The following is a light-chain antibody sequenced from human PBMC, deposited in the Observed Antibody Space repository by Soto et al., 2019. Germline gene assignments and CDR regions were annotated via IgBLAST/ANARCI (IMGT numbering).Light chain of an antibody. V-gene: IGLV1-44*01. CDR3: AAWDDSLNGYV. CDR2: SNN. CDR1: TSNIGSNT. Sequence: QSVLTQPPSASGTAEQRVTISCSGSTSNIGSNTVNWYQQLPGTAPKTLIYSNNQRPSGVPDRFSGSKSGTSGSLAISGLLSEDEADYYCAAWDDSLNGYVFGTGTKVTVL. J-gene: IGLJ1*01.